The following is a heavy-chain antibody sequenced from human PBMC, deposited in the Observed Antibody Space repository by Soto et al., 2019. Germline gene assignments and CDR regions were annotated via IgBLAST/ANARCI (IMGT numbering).Heavy chain of an antibody. J-gene: IGHJ6*02. Sequence: QVQLQESGPGLVKPSQTLSLTCTVSGGSISSGGYYWSWIRQHPGKGLEWIGYIYYSGSTYYNPSLKSLVTISVDTSKNQFSLKLSSVTAADAAVYYCARVLRFLERPPGYRPVDYGMDVWGQGTTVTVSS. V-gene: IGHV4-31*01. CDR2: IYYSGST. CDR3: ARVLRFLERPPGYRPVDYGMDV. CDR1: GGSISSGGYY. D-gene: IGHD3-3*01.